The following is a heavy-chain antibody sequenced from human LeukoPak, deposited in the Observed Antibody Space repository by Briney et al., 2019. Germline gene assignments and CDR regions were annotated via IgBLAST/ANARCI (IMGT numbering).Heavy chain of an antibody. D-gene: IGHD3-10*01. CDR2: ISGSGGST. J-gene: IGHJ5*02. V-gene: IGHV3-23*01. CDR1: GFTFSNYA. CDR3: AKDMYGSGSPRFDP. Sequence: PGGSLRLSCAASGFTFSNYAMSWVRQAPGKGLEWVSAISGSGGSTYYADSVKDRFTISRDNSKNTLYLQMNSLRAEDTAVYYCAKDMYGSGSPRFDPWGQGTLVIVSS.